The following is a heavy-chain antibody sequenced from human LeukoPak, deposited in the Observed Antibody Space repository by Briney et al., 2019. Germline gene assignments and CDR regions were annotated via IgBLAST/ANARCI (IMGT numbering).Heavy chain of an antibody. CDR3: AKVSYYYDSSGRNFQH. Sequence: QAGGSLRLSCAASGFTFSSYAMSWVRQAPGKGLEWVSAISGSGGSTYYAGSVKGRFTISRDNSKNTLYLQMNSLRAGDTAVYYCAKVSYYYDSSGRNFQHWGQGTLVTVSS. CDR1: GFTFSSYA. CDR2: ISGSGGST. V-gene: IGHV3-23*01. J-gene: IGHJ1*01. D-gene: IGHD3-22*01.